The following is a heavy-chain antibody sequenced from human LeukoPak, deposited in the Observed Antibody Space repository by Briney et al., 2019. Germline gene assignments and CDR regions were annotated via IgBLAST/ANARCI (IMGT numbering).Heavy chain of an antibody. Sequence: SETLSLTCTVSGGSISSYYWNWIRQPPAKGLERMGHMYYVGSTNYNPSLTSRVPISVDTSKSQFSLKLSSGTAADTAVYYCVGAYSGYDLAIDYWGQGTLVTVSS. CDR2: MYYVGST. CDR1: GGSISSYY. CDR3: VGAYSGYDLAIDY. D-gene: IGHD5-12*01. J-gene: IGHJ4*02. V-gene: IGHV4-59*01.